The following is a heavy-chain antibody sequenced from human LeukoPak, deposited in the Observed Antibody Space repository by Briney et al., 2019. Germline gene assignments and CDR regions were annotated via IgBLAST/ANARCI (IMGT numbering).Heavy chain of an antibody. D-gene: IGHD5-18*01. Sequence: ASVKVSCKAFGYTFTSYGISWVRQAPGQGLEWMGWISAYNGNTNYEQKLQGRVTMTTDTSTSTAYMELRSLRSDDTAVYYCARDGLGGRAMVTEPDYWGQGTLVTVSS. V-gene: IGHV1-18*04. CDR3: ARDGLGGRAMVTEPDY. J-gene: IGHJ4*02. CDR2: ISAYNGNT. CDR1: GYTFTSYG.